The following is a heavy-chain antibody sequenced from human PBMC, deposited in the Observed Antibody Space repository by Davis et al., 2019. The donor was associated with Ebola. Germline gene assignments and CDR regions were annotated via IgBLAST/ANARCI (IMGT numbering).Heavy chain of an antibody. D-gene: IGHD3-9*01. CDR2: IDWDDDK. Sequence: SGPTLVKPTQTLTLTCTFSGFSLSTRGMCVSWIRQPPGKALEWLARIDWDDDKYYTASLRTRLTISRDTSKDQVVLTMTNMDPADTATYYCTRQNYDVLTGYRLDYWGQGTVVTVSS. CDR1: GFSLSTRGMC. J-gene: IGHJ4*02. CDR3: TRQNYDVLTGYRLDY. V-gene: IGHV2-70*11.